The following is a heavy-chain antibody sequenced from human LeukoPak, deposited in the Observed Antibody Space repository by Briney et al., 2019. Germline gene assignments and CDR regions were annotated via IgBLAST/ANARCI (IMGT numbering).Heavy chain of an antibody. CDR1: GFTFTNYW. J-gene: IGHJ6*03. Sequence: GGSLRLSCAVSGFTFTNYWMSWARQSPGKGLEWVANIYLDGSRAYYVDSVKGRFTISRDKSKHTLFLQMNSLRAEDTAIYYCAKDLAHTYSLMFSYMDVWGKGTTVSVSS. CDR2: IYLDGSRA. D-gene: IGHD4-11*01. CDR3: AKDLAHTYSLMFSYMDV. V-gene: IGHV3-7*03.